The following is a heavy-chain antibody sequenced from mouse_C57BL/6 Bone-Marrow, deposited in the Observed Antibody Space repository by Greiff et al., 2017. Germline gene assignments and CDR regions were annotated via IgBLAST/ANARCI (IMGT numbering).Heavy chain of an antibody. Sequence: EVQRVESGEGLVKPGGSLKLSCAASGFTFSSYAMSWVRQTPEKRLEWVAYISSGGDYIYYADPVKGRFTISRDNARNTLYLQMSSLKSEDTAMYYCTRDGLLRFAYWGQGTLVTVSA. V-gene: IGHV5-9-1*02. CDR3: TRDGLLRFAY. J-gene: IGHJ3*01. CDR2: ISSGGDYI. CDR1: GFTFSSYA. D-gene: IGHD2-10*01.